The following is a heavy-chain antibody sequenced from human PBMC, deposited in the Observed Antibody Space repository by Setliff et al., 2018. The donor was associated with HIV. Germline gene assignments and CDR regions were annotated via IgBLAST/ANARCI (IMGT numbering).Heavy chain of an antibody. J-gene: IGHJ4*02. CDR1: GFTFSDYG. Sequence: PGESLKISCVASGFTFSDYGMHWLRQAPGKGLEWVAVISYDGGNQFHAESVKGRFTISRDNAENSLYLQMNSLRADDTAVYFCARGLDFWGQGTLVTVSS. CDR3: ARGLDF. V-gene: IGHV3-30*03. CDR2: ISYDGGNQ.